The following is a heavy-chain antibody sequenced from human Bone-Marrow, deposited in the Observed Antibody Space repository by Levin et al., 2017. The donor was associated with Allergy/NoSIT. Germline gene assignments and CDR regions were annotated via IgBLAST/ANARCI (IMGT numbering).Heavy chain of an antibody. D-gene: IGHD6-19*01. J-gene: IGHJ4*02. V-gene: IGHV7-4-1*04. Sequence: ASVKVSCKASGYSFTNYGMNWVRQAPGQGLEWLGWINTDTGNPTYAQGFTGRFVFSLDTSVSMAYLQISSLKAEDTAIYYCASDLWDLEEGSGSSGWYRVPGGYWGQGTLVTVSS. CDR3: ASDLWDLEEGSGSSGWYRVPGGY. CDR2: INTDTGNP. CDR1: GYSFTNYG.